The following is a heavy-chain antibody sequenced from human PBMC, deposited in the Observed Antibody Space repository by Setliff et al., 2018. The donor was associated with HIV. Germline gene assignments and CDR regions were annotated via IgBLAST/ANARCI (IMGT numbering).Heavy chain of an antibody. CDR2: IHYSGRT. Sequence: SETLSLTCTVSGGSISSGAYYWSWIRQHPGKGLEWIGWIHYSGRTNFNPSLRSRATISFDTSKNQFSLNLTSVTAADTAVYYCARAPFRGGSFGWFDPWGQGTLVTVSS. CDR3: ARAPFRGGSFGWFDP. J-gene: IGHJ5*02. CDR1: GGSISSGAYY. V-gene: IGHV4-31*03. D-gene: IGHD2-15*01.